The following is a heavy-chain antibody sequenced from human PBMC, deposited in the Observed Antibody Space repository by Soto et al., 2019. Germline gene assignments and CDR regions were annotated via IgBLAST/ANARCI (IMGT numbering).Heavy chain of an antibody. CDR2: LSGSGGST. V-gene: IGHV3-23*01. J-gene: IGHJ4*02. D-gene: IGHD3-22*01. CDR1: GFTFNSYA. Sequence: PGGSLRLSCAASGFTFNSYAMSWVRQAPGKGLEWVSVLSGSGGSTYYADSVQGRFTISRDNSKNTLFLQMNSLRAADTAIYYCASHYPDNNGLDFWGQGTLVTVSS. CDR3: ASHYPDNNGLDF.